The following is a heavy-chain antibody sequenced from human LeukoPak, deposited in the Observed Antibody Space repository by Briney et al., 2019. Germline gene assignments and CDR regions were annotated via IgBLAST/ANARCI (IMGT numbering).Heavy chain of an antibody. Sequence: ASVKVSCKASGYTFTSYYIHWVRQAPGQGLEWMGWIDPNTGGTNFAQKFQGRVTMTRDTSITTAYMELSRLRFDDTAVYYCARPRAFSYGQMYYFDYWGQGALVTVSS. V-gene: IGHV1-2*02. J-gene: IGHJ4*02. CDR2: IDPNTGGT. CDR3: ARPRAFSYGQMYYFDY. D-gene: IGHD5-18*01. CDR1: GYTFTSYY.